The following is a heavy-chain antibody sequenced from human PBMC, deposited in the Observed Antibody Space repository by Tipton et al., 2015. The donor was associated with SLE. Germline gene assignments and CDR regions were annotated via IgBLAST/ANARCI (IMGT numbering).Heavy chain of an antibody. D-gene: IGHD3-10*01. CDR1: GASFTNNH. V-gene: IGHV4-59*12. CDR3: ARGISLYYYYYMDV. J-gene: IGHJ6*03. CDR2: MSDSGRT. Sequence: TLSLTCTVSGASFTNNHWTWIRQPPEKGLEWIGYMSDSGRTNYNPSLKSRVSISVDTSKNQFSLKLSSVTAADTAVYYCARGISLYYYYYMDVWGKGTTVTVSS.